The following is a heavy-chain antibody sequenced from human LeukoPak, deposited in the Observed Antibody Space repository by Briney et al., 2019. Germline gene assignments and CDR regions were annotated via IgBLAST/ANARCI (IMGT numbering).Heavy chain of an antibody. V-gene: IGHV3-23*01. D-gene: IGHD1-14*01. Sequence: TGGSLRFSCAASGFTFNNYAMNWVRQAPGKGLEWVSVISGSGGTTYYADSVKGRFTISRDSSKNTLYLQMNSLRAEDTAVYYCPKVSGGGLYYDGMDVWGQGTTVTVSS. CDR3: PKVSGGGLYYDGMDV. CDR1: GFTFNNYA. J-gene: IGHJ6*02. CDR2: ISGSGGTT.